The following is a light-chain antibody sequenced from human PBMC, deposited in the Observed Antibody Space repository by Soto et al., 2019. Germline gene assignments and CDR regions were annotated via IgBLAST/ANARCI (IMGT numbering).Light chain of an antibody. J-gene: IGLJ3*02. CDR3: SSFTSTNTWV. V-gene: IGLV2-14*01. CDR2: EAF. CDR1: SSDVGGHDY. Sequence: QSVLTQPASVSGSPGQSITISCTGTSSDVGGHDYVSWYLQHPGKVPKLLIYEAFNRPSGVSDRFSGSKSGGTASLTISGLQVEDEGDYYCSSFTSTNTWVFGGGTKLTVL.